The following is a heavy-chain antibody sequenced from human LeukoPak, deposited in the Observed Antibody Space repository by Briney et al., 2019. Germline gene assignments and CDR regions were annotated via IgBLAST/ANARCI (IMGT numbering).Heavy chain of an antibody. D-gene: IGHD2-15*01. V-gene: IGHV4-34*01. CDR3: AREIRVAATFLDY. Sequence: PSETLSLTCAVYGGPFSGYYWSWIRQPPGKGLEWIGEINHSGSTNYNPSLKSRVTISVDTSKNQFSLKLSSVTAADTAVYYCAREIRVAATFLDYWGQGTLVTVSS. J-gene: IGHJ4*02. CDR2: INHSGST. CDR1: GGPFSGYY.